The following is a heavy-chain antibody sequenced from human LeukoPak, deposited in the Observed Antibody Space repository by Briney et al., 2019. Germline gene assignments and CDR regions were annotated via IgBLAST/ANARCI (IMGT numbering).Heavy chain of an antibody. Sequence: GGSLRLSCAASGFTVSSNYMSWVRQAPGKGLEWVSVIYSGGSTYYADSVKGRFTISRDNSKNTLYLQMNSLRAEDTAVYYCARDCKRNRAPWRYGMDVWGQGTTVTVSS. CDR1: GFTVSSNY. CDR3: ARDCKRNRAPWRYGMDV. D-gene: IGHD2/OR15-2a*01. J-gene: IGHJ6*02. CDR2: IYSGGST. V-gene: IGHV3-66*01.